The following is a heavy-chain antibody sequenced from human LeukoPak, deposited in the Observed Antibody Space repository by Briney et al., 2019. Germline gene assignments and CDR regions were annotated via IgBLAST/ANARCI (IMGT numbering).Heavy chain of an antibody. D-gene: IGHD6-13*01. CDR1: GYTFTGYY. Sequence: GASVKVSCKASGYTFTGYYMHWVRQAPGQGLEWMGWINPNSGGTNYAQKFQGRVTMTRDTSISTAYMELSRLRSDDTAVYYCARALSSWHRVGQLHFDYWGQGTLVTVSS. J-gene: IGHJ4*02. CDR3: ARALSSWHRVGQLHFDY. V-gene: IGHV1-2*02. CDR2: INPNSGGT.